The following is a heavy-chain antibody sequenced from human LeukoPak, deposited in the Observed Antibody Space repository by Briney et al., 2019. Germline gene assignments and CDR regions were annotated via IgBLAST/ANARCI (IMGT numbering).Heavy chain of an antibody. J-gene: IGHJ4*02. Sequence: ASETLSLTCTVSGGSISTYYWSWVRQPAGKGLEWIGRIHTSGSVDYNPSLKSRVTMLVDTSKEQFSLTLSSVTAADTAMYYCAREGSMTARPFVSIDYWGQGTLVTVSS. V-gene: IGHV4-4*07. CDR3: AREGSMTARPFVSIDY. D-gene: IGHD6-6*01. CDR1: GGSISTYY. CDR2: IHTSGSV.